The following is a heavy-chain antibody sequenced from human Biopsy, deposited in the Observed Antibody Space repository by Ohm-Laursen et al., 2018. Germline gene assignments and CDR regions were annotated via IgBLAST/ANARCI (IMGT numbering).Heavy chain of an antibody. D-gene: IGHD3-22*01. CDR1: GGSLSGYY. CDR3: ARDYDTSGYYYVS. J-gene: IGHJ5*02. CDR2: IFYRGST. Sequence: SETLSLTCSVYGGSLSGYYWGWIRQPPGKGLEWIGSIFYRGSTHYKPSLKSRVNISVDTSKNQFSLKLNSVTAADTAVYYCARDYDTSGYYYVSWGQGTLVTVSS. V-gene: IGHV4-34*12.